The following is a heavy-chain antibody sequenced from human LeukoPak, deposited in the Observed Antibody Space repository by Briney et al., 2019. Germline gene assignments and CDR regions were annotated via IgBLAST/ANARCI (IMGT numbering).Heavy chain of an antibody. CDR3: AKGGGSYYLPFDP. D-gene: IGHD1-26*01. J-gene: IGHJ5*02. V-gene: IGHV3-30*18. CDR2: ISHDGSYK. Sequence: GTSLRLSCAASGFTFSSYGMHWVRQAPGKGLEWVAVISHDGSYKYYADSVKGRFSISRDNSKNTLYLQMNSLRAEDTAVYYCAKGGGSYYLPFDPRGQGTLVTVSS. CDR1: GFTFSSYG.